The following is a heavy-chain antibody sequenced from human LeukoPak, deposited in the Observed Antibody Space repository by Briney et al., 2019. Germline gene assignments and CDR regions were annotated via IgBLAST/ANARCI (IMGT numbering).Heavy chain of an antibody. CDR3: VRQKGGGSDPPHFDY. Sequence: LGESLKISCKGSGYSFANYWIGWVRQLPGKGLEYMGIIYPRDSDTRYSPSFQGPVTISADRSLTTAYLQWSSLKASDTAMYYCVRQKGGGSDPPHFDYWGQGTPVTVSS. V-gene: IGHV5-51*01. J-gene: IGHJ4*02. CDR1: GYSFANYW. CDR2: IYPRDSDT. D-gene: IGHD2-15*01.